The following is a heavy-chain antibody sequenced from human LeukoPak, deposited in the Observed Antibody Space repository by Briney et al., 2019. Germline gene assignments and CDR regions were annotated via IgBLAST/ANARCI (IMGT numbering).Heavy chain of an antibody. CDR1: GFTFSDHA. D-gene: IGHD5-18*01. CDR2: IRSEDYGGTT. Sequence: GGTLRLSCTASGFTFSDHAMSWVRQAQGKGIEWEGFIRSEDYGGTTEYAASEKARFTISRHDYKSIAYLQMNSLRTEDTAVYYCTRGPIQRWLYDGMDAWCQGTTVIVSS. V-gene: IGHV3-49*04. J-gene: IGHJ6*02. CDR3: TRGPIQRWLYDGMDA.